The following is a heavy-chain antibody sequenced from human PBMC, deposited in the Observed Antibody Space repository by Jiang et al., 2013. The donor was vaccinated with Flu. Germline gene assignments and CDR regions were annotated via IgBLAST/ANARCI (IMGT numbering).Heavy chain of an antibody. Sequence: VKVSCKASGYTFTGYYMHWVRQAPGQGLEWMGWINPNSGGTNYAQKFQGRVTMTRDTSISTAYMELSRLRSDDTAVYYCARDRVGYCSSTSCYTASSARINWFDPWGQGTLVTVSS. CDR1: GYTFTGYY. V-gene: IGHV1-2*02. J-gene: IGHJ5*02. CDR2: INPNSGGT. D-gene: IGHD2-2*02. CDR3: ARDRVGYCSSTSCYTASSARINWFDP.